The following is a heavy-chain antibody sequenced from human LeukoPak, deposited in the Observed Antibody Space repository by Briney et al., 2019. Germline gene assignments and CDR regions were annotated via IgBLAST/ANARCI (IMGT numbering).Heavy chain of an antibody. Sequence: SVKVSCKASGGTFSSYAISWVRQAPGQGLEWMGGIIPIFGTANYAQKFQGRVTITADESTRTAYMELSSLRSEDPAVYYCPSLAARYPDYYGMDVWGQGTTVTVSS. V-gene: IGHV1-69*13. D-gene: IGHD1-14*01. J-gene: IGHJ6*02. CDR3: PSLAARYPDYYGMDV. CDR1: GGTFSSYA. CDR2: IIPIFGTA.